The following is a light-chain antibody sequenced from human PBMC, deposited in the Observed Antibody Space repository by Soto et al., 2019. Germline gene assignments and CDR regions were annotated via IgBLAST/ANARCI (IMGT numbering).Light chain of an antibody. J-gene: IGLJ3*02. CDR3: QVWHSSGDHPHWV. CDR1: NIGSKS. CDR2: DDT. Sequence: SYELTQPPSVSVAPGQTARITCEGNNIGSKSVHWYQQKPGQAPVVVVYDDTDRPSGIPERFSGSNSGSTATLTFSRVEAGDEADYYCQVWHSSGDHPHWVFGGGTQLTVL. V-gene: IGLV3-21*02.